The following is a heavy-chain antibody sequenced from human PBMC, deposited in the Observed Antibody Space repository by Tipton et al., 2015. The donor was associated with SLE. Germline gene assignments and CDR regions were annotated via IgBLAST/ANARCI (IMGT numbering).Heavy chain of an antibody. CDR1: GDSVSNKTAA. Sequence: GLVKPSQTLSLTYAISGDSVSNKTAAWNWIRQSPSRGLEWLGRTYYRSKWYNDYVISVKSRIIINPDTSKNHFSLQLSSVTPADTAVYYCARGALGYYYMDVWGKGTTVTVSS. J-gene: IGHJ6*03. CDR2: TYYRSKWYN. CDR3: ARGALGYYYMDV. V-gene: IGHV6-1*01.